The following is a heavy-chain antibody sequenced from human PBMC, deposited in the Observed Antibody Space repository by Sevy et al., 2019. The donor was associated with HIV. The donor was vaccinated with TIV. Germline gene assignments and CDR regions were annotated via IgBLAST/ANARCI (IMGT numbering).Heavy chain of an antibody. J-gene: IGHJ6*02. D-gene: IGHD6-13*01. Sequence: SETLSLTCAVYGGSFSGYYWSWIRQPPGKGLEWIGEINHSGSTNYNPSLKSRVTISVDTSKNQFSLKLSSVTAADTAVYYCATSSDSNSWSYYYYYGMDVWGQGTTVTVSS. CDR1: GGSFSGYY. V-gene: IGHV4-34*01. CDR2: INHSGST. CDR3: ATSSDSNSWSYYYYYGMDV.